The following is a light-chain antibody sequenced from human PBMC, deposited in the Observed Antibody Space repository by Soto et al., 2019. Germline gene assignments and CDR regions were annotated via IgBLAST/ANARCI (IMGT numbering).Light chain of an antibody. J-gene: IGKJ1*01. V-gene: IGKV3-15*01. CDR1: QSVSKY. CDR3: QQYYNWPRP. Sequence: EIVLTQSPATLSLSPGERATLSFRASQSVSKYLAWYQQKPGQAPRLLIYGASTRATGIPARFSGSGSGTEFTLTISSLQPEDFAVYYCQQYYNWPRPFGQGTKVDIK. CDR2: GAS.